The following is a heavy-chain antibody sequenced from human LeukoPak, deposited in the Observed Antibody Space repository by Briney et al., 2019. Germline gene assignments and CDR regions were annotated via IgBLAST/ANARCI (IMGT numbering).Heavy chain of an antibody. CDR2: IYSSGTT. CDR3: ARSIGVSNWFDP. D-gene: IGHD3-16*01. Sequence: SETLSLTCAVYGGSFSGYYWSWIRQPPGKGLEWIGYIYSSGTTNYNPSVRSRVTISTDTSKSQIALKLSSVSAADTAVYYCARSIGVSNWFDPWGQGTQVTVSS. J-gene: IGHJ5*02. V-gene: IGHV4-59*01. CDR1: GGSFSGYY.